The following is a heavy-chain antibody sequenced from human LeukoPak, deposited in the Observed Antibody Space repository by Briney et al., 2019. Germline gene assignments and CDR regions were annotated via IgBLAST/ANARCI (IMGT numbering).Heavy chain of an antibody. Sequence: GGSLRLSCATSGFAFSSYWMLWVRQAPGKGLVWVSRISGDGSITTYADSVKGRFTISRDNTKNILYLQMNRLRDEDTATYYCARSQFDYWGQGILVTVSS. V-gene: IGHV3-74*01. CDR1: GFAFSSYW. CDR3: ARSQFDY. CDR2: ISGDGSIT. J-gene: IGHJ4*02.